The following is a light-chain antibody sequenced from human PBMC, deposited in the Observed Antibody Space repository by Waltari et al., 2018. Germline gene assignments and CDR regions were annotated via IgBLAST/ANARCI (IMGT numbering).Light chain of an antibody. CDR3: CSYGGYNTPWV. CDR1: SRDVGHYNL. Sequence: QSALNQPASVSGSPGQSITISGTGTSRDVGHYNLVYWYQQHPGHAPKLIIYETTKRPSGVSNRFSGSKSGNTASLAVSGLQTEDEAEYYCCSYGGYNTPWVFGGGTKLTVL. J-gene: IGLJ3*02. V-gene: IGLV2-23*01. CDR2: ETT.